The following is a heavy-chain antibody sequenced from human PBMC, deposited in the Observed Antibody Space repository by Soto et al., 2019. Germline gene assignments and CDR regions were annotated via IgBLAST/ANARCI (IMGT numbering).Heavy chain of an antibody. CDR2: IKNKLVGATT. V-gene: IGHV3-15*01. J-gene: IGHJ5*02. D-gene: IGHD1-1*01. CDR3: IPDWNVDQ. CDR1: EFTLSNAW. Sequence: EVQLVESGGGLVKPGGSLRLSGAASEFTLSNAWVSWVRQAPGKGLERVGRIKNKLVGATTDYAAPVKGSFTISSDDAKHMLHLQMSSLITDETAAYNCIPDWNVDQWGQGT.